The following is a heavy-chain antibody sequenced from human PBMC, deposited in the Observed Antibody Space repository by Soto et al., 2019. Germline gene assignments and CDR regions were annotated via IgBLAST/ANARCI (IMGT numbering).Heavy chain of an antibody. CDR3: ARLRGTNYYGMDV. Sequence: SLKISWKGSGYSFTNYWIGWVRQMPGKGLEWMGIIYPGDSDTRYSPSFQGQVTISADKSISTAYLQWSSLKASDTAMYYCARLRGTNYYGMDVWGQGTTVTFSS. J-gene: IGHJ6*02. D-gene: IGHD1-1*01. CDR2: IYPGDSDT. V-gene: IGHV5-51*01. CDR1: GYSFTNYW.